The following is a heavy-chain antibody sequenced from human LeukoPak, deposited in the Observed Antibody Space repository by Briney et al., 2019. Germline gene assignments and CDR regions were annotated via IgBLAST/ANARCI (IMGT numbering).Heavy chain of an antibody. CDR1: GGSISSGGYS. Sequence: SQTLSLTCAVSGGSISSGGYSWSWIRQPPGKGLEWIGYIYYSGSTNYNPSLKSRVTISVDTSKNQFSLKLSSVTAADTAVYYCAMRGTSDYWGQGTLVTVSS. CDR2: IYYSGST. CDR3: AMRGTSDY. D-gene: IGHD2-15*01. V-gene: IGHV4-30-4*07. J-gene: IGHJ4*02.